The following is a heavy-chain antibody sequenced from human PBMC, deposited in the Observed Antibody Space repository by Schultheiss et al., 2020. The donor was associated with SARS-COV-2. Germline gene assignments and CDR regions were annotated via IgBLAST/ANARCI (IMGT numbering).Heavy chain of an antibody. CDR1: GGSISSSSYY. Sequence: SETLSLTCTVSGGSISSSSYYWGWIRQPPGKGLEWIGSIYYSGSTYYNPSLKSRVTISVDTSKNQFSLKLSSVTAADTAVYYCARHGRTQQFDPWGQGTLVTVSS. V-gene: IGHV4-39*01. J-gene: IGHJ5*02. CDR3: ARHGRTQQFDP. CDR2: IYYSGST.